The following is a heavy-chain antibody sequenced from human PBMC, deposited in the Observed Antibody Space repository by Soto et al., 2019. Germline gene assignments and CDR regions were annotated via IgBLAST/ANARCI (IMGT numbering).Heavy chain of an antibody. CDR2: ISGSGGST. D-gene: IGHD3-22*01. CDR3: AKGTYYYDSSGYYYDY. J-gene: IGHJ4*02. Sequence: GGSLRLSCAASGFTFSSYAMSWVRQAPGKGLEWVSAISGSGGSTYYADSVKGRFTISRDNSKNTLYLQMNSLRAEDTAVYYCAKGTYYYDSSGYYYDYWGQGTLVTVSS. V-gene: IGHV3-23*01. CDR1: GFTFSSYA.